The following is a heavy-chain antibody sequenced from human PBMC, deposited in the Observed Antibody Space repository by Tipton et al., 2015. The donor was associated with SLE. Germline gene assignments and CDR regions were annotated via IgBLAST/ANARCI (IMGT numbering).Heavy chain of an antibody. CDR3: ARGPGSPRPFDY. D-gene: IGHD6-13*01. CDR1: GGSFSGYY. Sequence: TLSLTCAVYGGSFSGYYWSWIRQPPGKGLEWIGEINHSGSTNYNPSLKSRVTISVDTSKNQFSLKLSPVTAADTAVYYCARGPGSPRPFDYWGQGTLVTVSS. CDR2: INHSGST. J-gene: IGHJ4*02. V-gene: IGHV4-34*01.